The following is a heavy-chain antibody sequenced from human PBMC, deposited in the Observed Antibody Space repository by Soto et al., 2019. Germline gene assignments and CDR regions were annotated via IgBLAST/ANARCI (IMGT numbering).Heavy chain of an antibody. D-gene: IGHD6-13*01. CDR2: IYYSGST. Sequence: SETLSLTCTVSGGSISSYYWSXIRQPPGKGLEWIGYIYYSGSTNYNPSLKSRVTISVDTSKNQFSLKLSSVTAADTAVYYCARVGSVEYSSSWYVYYYGMDVWGQGTTVTVSS. J-gene: IGHJ6*02. CDR1: GGSISSYY. V-gene: IGHV4-59*01. CDR3: ARVGSVEYSSSWYVYYYGMDV.